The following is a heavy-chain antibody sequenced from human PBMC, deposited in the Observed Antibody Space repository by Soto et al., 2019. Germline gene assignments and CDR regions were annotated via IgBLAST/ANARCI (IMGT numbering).Heavy chain of an antibody. J-gene: IGHJ4*02. CDR3: AINLWDLTQVNYYDSSGYSTWLDD. CDR2: ISYDGSNK. Sequence: GGSLRLSCAASGFTFSSYAMHWVRQAPGKGLEWVAVISYDGSNKYYADSVKGRFTISRDNSKNALYLQMNSLRAEDTAVYYCAINLWDLTQVNYYDSSGYSTWLDDWGQGTLVTVSS. D-gene: IGHD3-22*01. CDR1: GFTFSSYA. V-gene: IGHV3-30-3*01.